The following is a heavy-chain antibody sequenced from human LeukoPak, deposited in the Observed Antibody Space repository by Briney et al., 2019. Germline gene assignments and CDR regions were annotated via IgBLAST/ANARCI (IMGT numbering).Heavy chain of an antibody. D-gene: IGHD3-22*01. CDR3: ARSTYYYDSSGYPDY. CDR1: GGSISSGGYS. J-gene: IGHJ4*02. V-gene: IGHV4-30-2*01. CDR2: IYHSGST. Sequence: SQTLSLTCAVSGGSISSGGYSWSWIRQPPGKGLEWIGYIYHSGSTYYNPSLKSRVTISVDRSKNQFSLKLSSVTAADTAVYYCARSTYYYDSSGYPDYWGQGTLVTVSS.